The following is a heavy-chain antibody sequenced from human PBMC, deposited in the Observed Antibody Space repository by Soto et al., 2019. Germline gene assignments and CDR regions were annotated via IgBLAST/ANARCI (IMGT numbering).Heavy chain of an antibody. J-gene: IGHJ4*02. Sequence: QVQLVQSGAEVKKPGSSVKVSCKASRGTFSSYTISWVRQAPGQGLEWMGRIIPILGIANYAQKFQARVTITADKSTSTAYMELSSLSSEDTAVYYCARAGIAAAGQSTVDYWGQGTLVAVSS. D-gene: IGHD6-13*01. V-gene: IGHV1-69*02. CDR3: ARAGIAAAGQSTVDY. CDR2: IIPILGIA. CDR1: RGTFSSYT.